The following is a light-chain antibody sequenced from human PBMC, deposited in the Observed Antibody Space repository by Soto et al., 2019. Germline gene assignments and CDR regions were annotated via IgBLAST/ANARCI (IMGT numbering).Light chain of an antibody. Sequence: EVVMGPSPATPSVSPGEGATLSCRASQGIGDTLAWYQHKPGQTHRLLIYDTYTRATGVQTRFSGSRSGAEFTLTIKSLEPEDFAVYYCKHRSIWPVSFGQGTRLEIK. V-gene: IGKV3-11*01. J-gene: IGKJ5*01. CDR3: KHRSIWPVS. CDR1: QGIGDT. CDR2: DTY.